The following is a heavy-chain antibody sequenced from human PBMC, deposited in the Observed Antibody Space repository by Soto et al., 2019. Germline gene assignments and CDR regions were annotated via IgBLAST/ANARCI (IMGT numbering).Heavy chain of an antibody. CDR1: GFTFDDYT. Sequence: VQLVESGGVVVQPGGSLRLSCAASGFTFDDYTMHWVRQAPGKGLEWVSLISWDGGITYYADSVKGRFTISRDNSKNSLYLQMNSLRTEDTALYYCVSLVAAGTFFDYWGQGTLVTVSS. V-gene: IGHV3-43*01. D-gene: IGHD6-13*01. CDR2: ISWDGGIT. J-gene: IGHJ4*02. CDR3: VSLVAAGTFFDY.